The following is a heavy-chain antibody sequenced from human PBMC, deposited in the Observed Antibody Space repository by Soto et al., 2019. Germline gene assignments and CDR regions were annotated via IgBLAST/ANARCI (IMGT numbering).Heavy chain of an antibody. CDR3: AHRRVRDSSGENFDS. V-gene: IGHV2-5*02. CDR1: GFSLNTNAVG. D-gene: IGHD6-19*01. Sequence: QITLKESGPTLVKPTQTLTLTCTFSGFSLNTNAVGVAWIRQPPGKALEWLALLYWDDDKRYSPSLKSRLTITTDTSKNPVVLTMTNMDPEDTATYYCAHRRVRDSSGENFDSWGQGTLVTVSS. J-gene: IGHJ4*02. CDR2: LYWDDDK.